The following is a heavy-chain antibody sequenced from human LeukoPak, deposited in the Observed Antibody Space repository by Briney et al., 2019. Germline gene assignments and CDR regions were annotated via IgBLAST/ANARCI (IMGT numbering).Heavy chain of an antibody. CDR3: ARHRAITMIGY. V-gene: IGHV3-74*01. CDR1: GFTFSSYW. Sequence: PGGSLRLSCAASGFTFSSYWMHWVRQAPGKGLVWVSRINSDGSSTSYADSVKGRFTISRDNAKNMVYLQMNSLRDEDTAVYYCARHRAITMIGYWGQGTLVTVSS. J-gene: IGHJ4*02. D-gene: IGHD3-22*01. CDR2: INSDGSST.